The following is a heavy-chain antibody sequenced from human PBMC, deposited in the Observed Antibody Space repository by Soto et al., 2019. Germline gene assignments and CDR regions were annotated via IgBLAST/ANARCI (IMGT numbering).Heavy chain of an antibody. CDR2: MNPANSDV. CDR3: ARRISVTGREFDS. D-gene: IGHD4-4*01. Sequence: GESLKISCKGSGYSFTTYWIVWVRQMPGKGLEWMGIMNPANSDVRYSPSFQGQVTFSADTAITTAYLQWSSLEASDSALYFCARRISVTGREFDSWGQGTLVTVSS. CDR1: GYSFTTYW. J-gene: IGHJ4*02. V-gene: IGHV5-51*01.